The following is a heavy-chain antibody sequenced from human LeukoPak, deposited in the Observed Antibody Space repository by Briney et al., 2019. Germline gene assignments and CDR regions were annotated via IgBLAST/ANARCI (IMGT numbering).Heavy chain of an antibody. CDR3: ARGGGSGWYWNDAFDI. J-gene: IGHJ3*02. V-gene: IGHV3-21*01. D-gene: IGHD6-19*01. Sequence: PGGSLRLSCAASGFTFSSYSMNWVRQAPGKGLEWVSSISSSSSYIYYADSVKGRFTISRDNAENSLYLQMSSLRAEDTAVYYCARGGGSGWYWNDAFDIWGQGTMVTVSS. CDR2: ISSSSSYI. CDR1: GFTFSSYS.